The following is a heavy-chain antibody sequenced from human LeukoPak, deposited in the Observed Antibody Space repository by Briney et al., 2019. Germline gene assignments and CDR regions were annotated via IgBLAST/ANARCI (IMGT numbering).Heavy chain of an antibody. J-gene: IGHJ4*02. CDR1: GGSISSYY. D-gene: IGHD4-17*01. V-gene: IGHV4-4*07. CDR2: IYNSGIT. CDR3: ARDYGDFPAYYFDY. Sequence: SETLSLTCTVSGGSISSYYWSWIRQPAGKGLEWIGRIYNSGITNYNPSLKSRVTMSMDTSMNQFSLKLRSVTAADTAVYYCARDYGDFPAYYFDYWGQGTLVTVSS.